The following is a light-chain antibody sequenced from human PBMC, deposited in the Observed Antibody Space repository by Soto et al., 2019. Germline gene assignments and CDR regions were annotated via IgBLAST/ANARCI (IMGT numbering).Light chain of an antibody. V-gene: IGKV1-5*03. Sequence: DIPMTQSPSTLTASVGDRVTITCRASQSISTWLAWYQQKPGKAPKLLIYKASSLESGVPSRFSGSGSGTDFTLTISSLQPDDFAVYYCQQYNSDSTFGQGTKVDIK. CDR2: KAS. CDR1: QSISTW. J-gene: IGKJ1*01. CDR3: QQYNSDST.